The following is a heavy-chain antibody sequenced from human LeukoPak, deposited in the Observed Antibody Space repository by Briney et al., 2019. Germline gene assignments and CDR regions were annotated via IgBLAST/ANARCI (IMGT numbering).Heavy chain of an antibody. CDR3: ATVGTGTPDDY. CDR2: INPNSGGT. D-gene: IGHD1-14*01. Sequence: ASVKVSCKASGYTFSGYQVHWLRQAPGQGLEWMGRINPNSGGTNYAQKFQGRVTMTRDTSISTAYMELSRLRSDDTAVYYCATVGTGTPDDYWGQGTLVTVSS. V-gene: IGHV1-2*06. J-gene: IGHJ4*02. CDR1: GYTFSGYQ.